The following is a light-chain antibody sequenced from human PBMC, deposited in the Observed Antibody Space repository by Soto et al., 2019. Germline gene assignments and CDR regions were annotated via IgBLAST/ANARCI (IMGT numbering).Light chain of an antibody. CDR3: QHYYSYPYT. J-gene: IGKJ2*01. Sequence: DIQMTQSPSTLSASIGDRVTITCRASQSISRWLDWYQQKPQKPPKLLIYRASSLESGVPSRFSGSESGTEFTLSISSLQPDDSAIYYCQHYYSYPYTFGQGTKLEIK. CDR1: QSISRW. CDR2: RAS. V-gene: IGKV1-5*03.